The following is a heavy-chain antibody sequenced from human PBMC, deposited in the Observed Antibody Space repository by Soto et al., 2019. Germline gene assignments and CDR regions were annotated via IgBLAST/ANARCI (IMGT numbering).Heavy chain of an antibody. D-gene: IGHD1-1*01. CDR3: ARGYNYGARIEWYYFDY. Sequence: EVQVVETGGGLIQPGGSLRLSCAASGFTVSSNYMSWVRQAPGKGLEWVSLINSGGTTYYADSVKGRFTISRDNSKNTVYLQMNSLRAEDTAVYYCARGYNYGARIEWYYFDYWGQGTLVTVSS. CDR1: GFTVSSNY. CDR2: INSGGTT. J-gene: IGHJ4*02. V-gene: IGHV3-53*02.